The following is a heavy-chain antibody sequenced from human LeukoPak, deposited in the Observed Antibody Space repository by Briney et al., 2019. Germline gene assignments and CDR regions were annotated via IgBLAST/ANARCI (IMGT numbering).Heavy chain of an antibody. CDR1: GFTFDDYT. Sequence: QPGGSLRLSCAASGFTFDDYTMHWVRQAPGKGLEWVSLISWDGGSTYYADSVKGRFTISRDNSKNSLYLQMNSLRTEDTALYYCSGTVGAHGFDPWGQGTLVTVSS. J-gene: IGHJ5*02. CDR2: ISWDGGST. CDR3: SGTVGAHGFDP. D-gene: IGHD1-26*01. V-gene: IGHV3-43*01.